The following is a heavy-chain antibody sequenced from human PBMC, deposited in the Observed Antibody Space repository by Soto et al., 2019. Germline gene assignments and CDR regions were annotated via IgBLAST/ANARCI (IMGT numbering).Heavy chain of an antibody. J-gene: IGHJ4*02. CDR3: ARDFYYDSSGLDY. V-gene: IGHV3-21*01. D-gene: IGHD3-22*01. Sequence: PGGSLRLSCAASGFTFSSYSMNWVRQAPGKGLEWVSSTSSSSSYIYYADSVKGRFTISRDNAKNSLYLQMNSLRAEDTAVYYCARDFYYDSSGLDYWGQGTLVTVSS. CDR2: TSSSSSYI. CDR1: GFTFSSYS.